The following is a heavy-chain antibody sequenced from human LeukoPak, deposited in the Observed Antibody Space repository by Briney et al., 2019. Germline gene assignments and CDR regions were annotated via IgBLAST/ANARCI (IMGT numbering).Heavy chain of an antibody. CDR2: IYPGDSDT. CDR1: GYSFTSYW. D-gene: IGHD3-22*01. Sequence: GESLKISCKGSGYSFTSYWIGWVRQMPGKGLEWMGIIYPGDSDTRYSPSFQGQVTISADKSISTAYLQWSSLKASDTAMYYCARQYYYDSSGSWPLDYWGQGTLVTVSS. V-gene: IGHV5-51*01. CDR3: ARQYYYDSSGSWPLDY. J-gene: IGHJ4*02.